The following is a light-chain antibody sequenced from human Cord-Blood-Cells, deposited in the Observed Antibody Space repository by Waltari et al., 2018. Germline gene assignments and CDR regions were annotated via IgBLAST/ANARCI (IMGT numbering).Light chain of an antibody. CDR2: DAS. CDR3: QQRXNXPXX. CDR1: QSVSSY. Sequence: EIVLTQSPATLSLSPGERATLSCRASQSVSSYLAWYQQKPGQAPRLLIYDASNRATGIPARFSGSGSGTDFTLTISSLEPEDFAVYYCQQRXNXPXXFGQGXXXEIK. J-gene: IGKJ1*01. V-gene: IGKV3-11*01.